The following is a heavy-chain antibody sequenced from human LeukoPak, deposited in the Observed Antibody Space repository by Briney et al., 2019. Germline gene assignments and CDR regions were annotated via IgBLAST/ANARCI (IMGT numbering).Heavy chain of an antibody. CDR3: AKDRGSSSPMRYYFDY. CDR2: IKQDGSEK. CDR1: GFTFSSYW. V-gene: IGHV3-7*03. D-gene: IGHD6-19*01. J-gene: IGHJ4*02. Sequence: HPGGSLRLSCAASGFTFSSYWMSWVRQAPGKGLEWVANIKQDGSEKYYVDSVKGRFTISRDNAKNSLYLQMNSLRAEDTAIYYCAKDRGSSSPMRYYFDYWGQGTLVTVSS.